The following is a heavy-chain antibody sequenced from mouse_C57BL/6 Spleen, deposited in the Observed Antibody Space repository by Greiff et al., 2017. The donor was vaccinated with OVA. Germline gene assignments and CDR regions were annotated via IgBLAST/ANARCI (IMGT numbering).Heavy chain of an antibody. Sequence: LQQSGAELVRPGASVKMSCKASGYTFTSYSMHWVKQTPRQGLEWIGAIYPGNGDTSYNQKFKGKATLTVDKSSSTAYMQLSSLTSEDSAVYFCATDYGYAWFAYWGQGTLSLSLQ. V-gene: IGHV1-12*01. CDR1: GYTFTSYS. CDR2: IYPGNGDT. J-gene: IGHJ3*01. D-gene: IGHD2-2*01. CDR3: ATDYGYAWFAY.